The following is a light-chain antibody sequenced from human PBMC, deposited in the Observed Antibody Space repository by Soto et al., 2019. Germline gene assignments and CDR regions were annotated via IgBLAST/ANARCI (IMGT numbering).Light chain of an antibody. V-gene: IGKV3-11*01. Sequence: EIVLTQSPATLSLSPVERATLYFRASQSISSYLAWYQQRPGQAPRPLIYDGSKRAAGVPDRISGDGSGTDYTLTISSLEPEDFAVYHCQQYGTSPLTFGQGTRLEIK. CDR2: DGS. J-gene: IGKJ5*01. CDR3: QQYGTSPLT. CDR1: QSISSY.